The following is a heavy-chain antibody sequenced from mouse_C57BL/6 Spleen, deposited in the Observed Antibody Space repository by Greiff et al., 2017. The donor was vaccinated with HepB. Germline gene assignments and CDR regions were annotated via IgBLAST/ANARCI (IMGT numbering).Heavy chain of an antibody. CDR1: GFTFNTYA. J-gene: IGHJ4*01. Sequence: EVQLQESGGGLVQPKGSLKLSCAASGFTFNTYAMHWVRQAPGKGLEWVARIRSKSSNYATYYADSVKDRFTISRDDSQSMLYLQMNNLKTEDTAMYYCVRESNYPYYYAMDYWGQGTSVTVSS. CDR2: IRSKSSNYAT. V-gene: IGHV10-3*01. CDR3: VRESNYPYYYAMDY. D-gene: IGHD2-5*01.